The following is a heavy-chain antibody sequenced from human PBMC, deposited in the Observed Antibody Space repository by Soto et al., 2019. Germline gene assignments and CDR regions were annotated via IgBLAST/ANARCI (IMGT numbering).Heavy chain of an antibody. V-gene: IGHV2-5*02. CDR3: AHKGPEDWPLDY. D-gene: IGHD3-9*01. CDR1: GFSLSTSGVG. Sequence: QITLKESGPTLVRPTQTRTLTCAFSGFSLSTSGVGVGWIRQPPGKALEWLAVIYWDDSKHYSPSLRSRLTITTDTSKNQVVLTMTNMDPMDTGTYYCAHKGPEDWPLDYWGQGTLVNVSS. J-gene: IGHJ4*02. CDR2: IYWDDSK.